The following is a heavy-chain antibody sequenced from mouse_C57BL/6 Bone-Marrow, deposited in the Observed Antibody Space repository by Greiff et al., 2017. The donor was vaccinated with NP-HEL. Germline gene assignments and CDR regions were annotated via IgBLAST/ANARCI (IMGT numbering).Heavy chain of an antibody. V-gene: IGHV1-59*01. Sequence: VQLQQSGAELVRPGTSVKLSCKASGYTFTSYWMHWVKQRPGQGLEWIGVIDPSASYTNYNQKFKGKATLTVDTSSSTAYMQLSSLTSEDSAVYYCARERVYYDYDIHPFDYWGQGTTLTVSS. CDR3: ARERVYYDYDIHPFDY. D-gene: IGHD2-4*01. CDR2: IDPSASYT. CDR1: GYTFTSYW. J-gene: IGHJ2*01.